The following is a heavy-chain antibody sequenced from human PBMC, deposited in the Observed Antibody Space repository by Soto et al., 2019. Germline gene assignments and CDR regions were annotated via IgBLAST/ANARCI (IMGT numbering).Heavy chain of an antibody. Sequence: SETLSLTCTVSGGSISSGGYYWSWIRQHPGKGLEWIGYIYYSGSTYYNPSLKSRVTISVDTSKNQFSLKLSSVTAADTAVYYCARLGEYYQSIDPWGPGTLVTVSS. CDR3: ARLGEYYQSIDP. CDR2: IYYSGST. J-gene: IGHJ5*02. V-gene: IGHV4-31*03. CDR1: GGSISSGGYY. D-gene: IGHD2-2*01.